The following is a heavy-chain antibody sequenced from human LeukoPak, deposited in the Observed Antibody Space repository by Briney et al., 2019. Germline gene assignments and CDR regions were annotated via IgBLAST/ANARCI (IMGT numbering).Heavy chain of an antibody. D-gene: IGHD5-24*01. CDR1: GFTFNIYA. V-gene: IGHV3-64*02. CDR2: ISSSGDCT. Sequence: GGSLRLSCAASGFTFNIYALHWVRQAPGKGLEYVSAISSSGDCTYYADSVKGRFTISRDNSKNTLYLQMGSLRAEDMAVYYCARVRGRDNDAFDIWGQGTMVTVSS. CDR3: ARVRGRDNDAFDI. J-gene: IGHJ3*02.